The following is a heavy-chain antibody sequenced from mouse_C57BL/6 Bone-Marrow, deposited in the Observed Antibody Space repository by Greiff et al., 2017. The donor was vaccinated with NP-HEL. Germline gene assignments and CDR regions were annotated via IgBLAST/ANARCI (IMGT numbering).Heavy chain of an antibody. D-gene: IGHD1-1*01. V-gene: IGHV1-64*01. J-gene: IGHJ2*01. CDR2: IHPNSGST. CDR3: ARSDYYASYFDD. Sequence: QVHVKQPGAELVKPGASVKLSCKASGYTFTSYWMHWVKQRPGQGLEWIGMIHPNSGSTNYNEKFKSKATLTVDKSSSTAYMQLSSLTSEDSAVYYCARSDYYASYFDDRGQGTTLTVSS. CDR1: GYTFTSYW.